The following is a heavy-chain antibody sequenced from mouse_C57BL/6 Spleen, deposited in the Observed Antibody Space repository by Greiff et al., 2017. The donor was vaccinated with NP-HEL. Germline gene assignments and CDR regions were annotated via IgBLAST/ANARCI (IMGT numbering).Heavy chain of an antibody. CDR2: IDPSDSYT. V-gene: IGHV1-69*01. CDR1: GYTFTSYW. Sequence: VQLQQPGAELVMPGASVKLSCKASGYTFTSYWMHWVKQRPGQGLEWIGEIDPSDSYTNYNQKFKGKSTLTVDKSSSTAYMQLSSLTSEDSAVYYCARSPLGDPFDYWGQGTTLTVSS. J-gene: IGHJ2*01. CDR3: ARSPLGDPFDY. D-gene: IGHD3-3*01.